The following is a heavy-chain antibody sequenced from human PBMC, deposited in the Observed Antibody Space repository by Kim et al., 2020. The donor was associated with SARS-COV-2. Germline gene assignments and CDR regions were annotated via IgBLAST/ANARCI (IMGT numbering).Heavy chain of an antibody. V-gene: IGHV7-4-1*02. D-gene: IGHD3-10*01. J-gene: IGHJ6*02. CDR3: AREEVSMGHYYYYYGMDV. CDR1: GYTFTSYA. Sequence: ASVKVSCKASGYTFTSYAMNWVRQAPGQGLEWMGWINTNTGNPTYAQGFTGRFVFALDTSVSTAYLQISSLKAEDTAVYYCAREEVSMGHYYYYYGMDVWGQGTTVTVSS. CDR2: INTNTGNP.